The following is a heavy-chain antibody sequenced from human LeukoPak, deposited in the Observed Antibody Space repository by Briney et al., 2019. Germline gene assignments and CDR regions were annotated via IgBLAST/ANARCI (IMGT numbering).Heavy chain of an antibody. J-gene: IGHJ4*02. Sequence: GASVKVSCKASGGTFSSYAISWVRQAPGQGLEWMGRIIPVLGIANYAQKFQGRVTITADKSTSTAYMELSSLRSEDTAVYYCARGFADSSGCYQPQWGQGTLVTVSS. CDR3: ARGFADSSGCYQPQ. CDR2: IIPVLGIA. D-gene: IGHD3-22*01. CDR1: GGTFSSYA. V-gene: IGHV1-69*04.